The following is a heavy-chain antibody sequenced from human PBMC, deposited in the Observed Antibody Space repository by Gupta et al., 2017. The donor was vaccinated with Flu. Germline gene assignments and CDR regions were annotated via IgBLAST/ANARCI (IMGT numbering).Heavy chain of an antibody. CDR2: ITWNSGNI. CDR1: GFTFDDYA. Sequence: EVQLVESGGGLVQPGRSLRLSCAASGFTFDDYAMHWVRQGPGKGLEWVSGITWNSGNIHYADSVKGRFTISRDNAKSSLYLEMNSLRPEDTALYYCTKDAGSYAFHIWGQGTMVTVSS. J-gene: IGHJ3*02. D-gene: IGHD1-26*01. CDR3: TKDAGSYAFHI. V-gene: IGHV3-9*01.